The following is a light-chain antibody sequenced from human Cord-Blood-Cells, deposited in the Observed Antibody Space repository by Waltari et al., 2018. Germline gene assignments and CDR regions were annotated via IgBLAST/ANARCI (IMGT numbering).Light chain of an antibody. Sequence: DIQMTQSPSCLSASVGYRFTITCRASQSISSYLNWPQQKPGKAPKPLIYAACRLQSGVPSRSSGSRSGTDVTLTISSPQPEDFATYDCQQSYSTPCTFGQGTKVEIK. CDR3: QQSYSTPCT. CDR2: AAC. CDR1: QSISSY. J-gene: IGKJ1*01. V-gene: IGKV1-39*01.